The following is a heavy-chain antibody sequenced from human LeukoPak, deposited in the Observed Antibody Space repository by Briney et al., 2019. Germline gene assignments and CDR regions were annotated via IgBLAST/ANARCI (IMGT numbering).Heavy chain of an antibody. Sequence: GASVKVSCKASGYTFTSYGISWVRQAPGQGLEWMGIINPSGGSTSYAQKFQGRVTMTRDTSTSTVYMELSSLRSEDTAVYYCARATGTNWYFDLWGRGTLVTVSS. CDR1: GYTFTSYG. V-gene: IGHV1-46*01. J-gene: IGHJ2*01. CDR2: INPSGGST. D-gene: IGHD1-14*01. CDR3: ARATGTNWYFDL.